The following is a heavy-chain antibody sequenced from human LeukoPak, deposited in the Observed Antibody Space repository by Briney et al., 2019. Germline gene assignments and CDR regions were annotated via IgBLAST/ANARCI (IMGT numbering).Heavy chain of an antibody. V-gene: IGHV1-18*01. CDR2: ISAYSGDT. Sequence: ASVKVSCKASGYTFTSYGISWVRQAPGQGLEWMGWISAYSGDTHYAQNFQGRVTLTRDTSISTAYMELSSLTSDDTAVYYCARDGSFDYWGQGTLVTVSS. J-gene: IGHJ4*02. CDR1: GYTFTSYG. CDR3: ARDGSFDY.